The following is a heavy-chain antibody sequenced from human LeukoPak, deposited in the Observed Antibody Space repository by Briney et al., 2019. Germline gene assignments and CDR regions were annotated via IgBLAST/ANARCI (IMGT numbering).Heavy chain of an antibody. CDR2: ISGSGGST. CDR3: AKAKWGSYYYYGMDV. CDR1: GYPFSDYY. Sequence: GGSLRLSCAASGYPFSDYYVSWIRQAPGKGLEWVSAISGSGGSTYYADSVKGRFTISRDNSKNTLYLQMNSLRAEDTAVYYCAKAKWGSYYYYGMDVWGQGTTVTVSS. V-gene: IGHV3-23*01. D-gene: IGHD7-27*01. J-gene: IGHJ6*02.